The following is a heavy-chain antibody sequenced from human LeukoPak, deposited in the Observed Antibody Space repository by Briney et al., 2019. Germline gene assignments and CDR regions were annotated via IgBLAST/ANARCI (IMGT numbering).Heavy chain of an antibody. V-gene: IGHV4-39*07. CDR1: GGSISSSSYY. CDR2: IYYSGST. D-gene: IGHD3-3*01. J-gene: IGHJ4*02. CDR3: ARATPLNYDFWSGYFYYFDY. Sequence: SETLSLTCTVSGGSISSSSYYWGWIRQPPGKGLEWIGSIYYSGSTYYNPSLKSRVTISVDTSKNQFSLKLSSVTAADTAVYYCARATPLNYDFWSGYFYYFDYWGQGTLVTVSS.